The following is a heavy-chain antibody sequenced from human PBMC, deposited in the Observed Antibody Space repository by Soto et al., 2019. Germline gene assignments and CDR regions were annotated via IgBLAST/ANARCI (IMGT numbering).Heavy chain of an antibody. CDR3: ARNRSCTNGVCYDWFDP. J-gene: IGHJ5*02. Sequence: VESLTISCKVSGYSFTSYWIIWVLQMPGKGLEWMGRIDPSDSYTNYSPSFQGHVTISADKSISTAYLQWSSLKASDTAMYYCARNRSCTNGVCYDWFDPWGQGAMVTVSS. V-gene: IGHV5-10-1*01. CDR1: GYSFTSYW. D-gene: IGHD2-8*01. CDR2: IDPSDSYT.